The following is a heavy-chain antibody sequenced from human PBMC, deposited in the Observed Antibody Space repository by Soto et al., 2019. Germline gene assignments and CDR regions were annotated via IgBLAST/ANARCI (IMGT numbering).Heavy chain of an antibody. D-gene: IGHD3-3*01. CDR2: ISAYNGNT. CDR3: ARDVLYYDFWXGYYTDPNYYYYYGMDV. CDR1: GYTFTSYG. Sequence: APVKVSCKASGYTFTSYGISWVRQAPGQGLEWMGWISAYNGNTNYAQKLQGRVTMTTDTSTSTAYMELRSLRSDDTAVYYCARDVLYYDFWXGYYTDPNYYYYYGMDVWGQGTTVTVSS. J-gene: IGHJ6*01. V-gene: IGHV1-18*04.